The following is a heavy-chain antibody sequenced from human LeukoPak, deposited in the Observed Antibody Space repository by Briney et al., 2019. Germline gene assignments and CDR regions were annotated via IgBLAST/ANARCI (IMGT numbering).Heavy chain of an antibody. J-gene: IGHJ4*02. CDR3: ARGDGYNFFDS. D-gene: IGHD5-24*01. Sequence: PGGSLRLSSAASGFTVSRNYMSWVRQAPGKGLEWVSAIYIDGNTYYADSVRGRFTISRDNSKNTVYLQMNSLRAEGTAVYYCARGDGYNFFDSWGQGTLVTVSS. V-gene: IGHV3-66*01. CDR2: IYIDGNT. CDR1: GFTVSRNY.